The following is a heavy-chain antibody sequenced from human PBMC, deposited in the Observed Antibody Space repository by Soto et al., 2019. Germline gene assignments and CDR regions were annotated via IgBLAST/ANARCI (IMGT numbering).Heavy chain of an antibody. J-gene: IGHJ6*02. CDR2: ISAYNGNT. Sequence: QVQLVQSGAEVKKPGASVKVSCKASGYTFTSYGISWVRQAPGQGLEWMGWISAYNGNTNYAQKLQGRVTMTTDTSTRPAYMALRSLRSHDTAVYYCARDVTTMGVEYYYYGMDVWGQGTTVTVSS. D-gene: IGHD4-4*01. V-gene: IGHV1-18*01. CDR3: ARDVTTMGVEYYYYGMDV. CDR1: GYTFTSYG.